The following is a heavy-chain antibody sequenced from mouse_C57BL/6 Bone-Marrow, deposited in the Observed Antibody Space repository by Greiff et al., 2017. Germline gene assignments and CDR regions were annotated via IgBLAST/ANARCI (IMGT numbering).Heavy chain of an antibody. Sequence: EVQLQESGAELVRPGASVKLSCTASGFNIKDSYMHWVKQRPEQGLEWIGRIDPEAGETEYAPKFQGKATMTAYTSSNTAYLQLSSLTSEDTAVYYCTTFMTTVGVTYWYFDVWGTGTTVTVSS. CDR1: GFNIKDSY. D-gene: IGHD1-1*01. V-gene: IGHV14-1*01. J-gene: IGHJ1*03. CDR2: IDPEAGET. CDR3: TTFMTTVGVTYWYFDV.